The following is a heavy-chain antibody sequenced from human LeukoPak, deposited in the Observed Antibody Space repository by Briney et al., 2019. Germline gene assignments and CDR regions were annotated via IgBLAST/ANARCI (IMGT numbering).Heavy chain of an antibody. CDR2: IYYSGST. Sequence: PSEXLSLTCTVSGGSISSYYWSWIRQPPGKGLEWIGYIYYSGSTNYNPSLKSRVTISVDTSKNQFSLKLSSVTAADTAVYYCARSNYGNFDPWGQGTLVTVSS. CDR3: ARSNYGNFDP. V-gene: IGHV4-59*12. D-gene: IGHD1-7*01. J-gene: IGHJ5*02. CDR1: GGSISSYY.